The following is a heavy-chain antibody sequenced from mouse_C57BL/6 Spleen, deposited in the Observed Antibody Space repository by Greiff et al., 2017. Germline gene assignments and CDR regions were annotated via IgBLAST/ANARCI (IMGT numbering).Heavy chain of an antibody. CDR2: IRNKANGYTT. D-gene: IGHD1-1*01. CDR1: GFTFTDYY. J-gene: IGHJ3*01. CDR3: ARDYYGSSAY. Sequence: EVMLVESGGGLVQPGGSLSLSCAASGFTFTDYYMSWVRQPPGKALEWLGFIRNKANGYTTEYSASVKGRFTISRDNSQSILYLQMNALRAEDSATYYCARDYYGSSAYWGQGTLVTVSA. V-gene: IGHV7-3*01.